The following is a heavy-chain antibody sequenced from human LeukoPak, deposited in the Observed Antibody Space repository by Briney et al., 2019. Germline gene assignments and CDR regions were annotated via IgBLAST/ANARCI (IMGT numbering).Heavy chain of an antibody. V-gene: IGHV3-48*02. CDR1: GFTFSNYH. CDR3: ARDKWLDY. J-gene: IGHJ4*02. D-gene: IGHD6-19*01. CDR2: ITISSTTR. Sequence: GGSLRLSCAAAGFTFSNYHMNWVRQAPGKGLEWISYITISSTTRYYADSVKGRFIISRDNAKNSLYLQMNSLRDEDTAVYYCARDKWLDYWGQGSLVTVSS.